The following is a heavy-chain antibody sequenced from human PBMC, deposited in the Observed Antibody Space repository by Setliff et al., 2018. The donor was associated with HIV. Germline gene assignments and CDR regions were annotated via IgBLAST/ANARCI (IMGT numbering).Heavy chain of an antibody. CDR2: IYHTGRT. Sequence: PSETLSLTCSVSGGSIDNNKYYWTWIRQPPGKGLEWTGSIYHTGRTYYNRSLESRLTIPIDTSKNQFSLKLTSVTAADTAMYYCARSTPSIGYISGHWGQGALVTVSS. D-gene: IGHD5-12*01. CDR1: GGSIDNNKYY. J-gene: IGHJ1*01. V-gene: IGHV4-39*01. CDR3: ARSTPSIGYISGH.